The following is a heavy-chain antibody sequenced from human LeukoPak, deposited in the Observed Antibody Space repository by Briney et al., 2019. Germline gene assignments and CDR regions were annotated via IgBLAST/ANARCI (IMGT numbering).Heavy chain of an antibody. CDR2: ISYDGSNK. D-gene: IGHD2-2*01. CDR3: ARVGGFGRPIVVVPAAKVLIDY. V-gene: IGHV3-30-3*01. CDR1: GFTFSSCA. J-gene: IGHJ4*02. Sequence: PGGSLRLSCAASGFTFSSCAMHWVRQAPGKGLEWVAVISYDGSNKYYADSVKGRFTISRDNSKNTLYLQMNSLRAEDTAVYYCARVGGFGRPIVVVPAAKVLIDYWGQGTLVTVSS.